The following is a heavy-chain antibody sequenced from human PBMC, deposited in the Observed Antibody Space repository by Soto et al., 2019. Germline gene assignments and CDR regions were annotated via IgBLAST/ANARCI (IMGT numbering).Heavy chain of an antibody. V-gene: IGHV4-31*03. Sequence: SETLSLTCTVSGGSISSGGYYWSWIRQHPGKGLEWIGYIYYSGSTYYNPSLKSRVTISVDTSKNQFSLKLSSVTAADTAVYYCAIVYPYDDHTDVLAIWGQGTMVTVSS. CDR1: GGSISSGGYY. J-gene: IGHJ3*02. CDR3: AIVYPYDDHTDVLAI. CDR2: IYYSGST. D-gene: IGHD5-12*01.